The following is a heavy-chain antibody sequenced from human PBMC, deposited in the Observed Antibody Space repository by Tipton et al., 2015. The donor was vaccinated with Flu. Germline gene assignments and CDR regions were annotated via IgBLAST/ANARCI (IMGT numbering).Heavy chain of an antibody. CDR1: GGSVNSAGYF. CDR3: ARDDIVVVNSPGNGFHP. D-gene: IGHD3-22*01. J-gene: IGHJ5*02. CDR2: IFYSGGT. V-gene: IGHV4-31*03. Sequence: TLSLTCSVSGGSVNSAGYFWSWLRQHPGKGLEWIGYIFYSGGTYYNPSLMSRVTISVDTSQQQFSLKLSSVTAADTAVYYCARDDIVVVNSPGNGFHPWGQGTLVNVSS.